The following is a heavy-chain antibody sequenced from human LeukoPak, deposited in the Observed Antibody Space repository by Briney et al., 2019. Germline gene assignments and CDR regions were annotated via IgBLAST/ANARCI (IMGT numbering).Heavy chain of an antibody. J-gene: IGHJ4*02. CDR2: IYYSGST. Sequence: SETLSLTCTASGGSISSYYWSWIRQPPGKGLEWIGYIYYSGSTNYNPSLKSRVTISVDTSKNQFFLKLSSVTAADTAVYYCARARAGTYSGVDYWGQGTLVTVSS. CDR3: ARARAGTYSGVDY. D-gene: IGHD6-13*01. CDR1: GGSISSYY. V-gene: IGHV4-59*01.